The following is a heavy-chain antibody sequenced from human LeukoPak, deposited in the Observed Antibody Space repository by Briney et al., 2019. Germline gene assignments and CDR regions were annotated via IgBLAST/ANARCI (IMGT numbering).Heavy chain of an antibody. CDR1: GGSISSYY. V-gene: IGHV4-4*07. Sequence: SETLSLTCTVSGGSISSYYWSWIRQPAGKGLEWIGRIYTSGSTNYNPSLKSRVTMSVDTSKNRFSLKLSSVTAADTAVYYCARDRYSYGLKRTTVVPSDAFDIWGQGTMVTVSS. D-gene: IGHD4-23*01. J-gene: IGHJ3*02. CDR3: ARDRYSYGLKRTTVVPSDAFDI. CDR2: IYTSGST.